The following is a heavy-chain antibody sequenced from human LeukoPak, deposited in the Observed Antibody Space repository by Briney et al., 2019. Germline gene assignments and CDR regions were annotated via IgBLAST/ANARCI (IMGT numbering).Heavy chain of an antibody. D-gene: IGHD5-18*01. V-gene: IGHV1-46*01. J-gene: IGHJ3*02. CDR2: INPSGGST. CDR1: GYTLTRYF. CDR3: ARDSYGYGGAFDI. Sequence: GASVKVSCKASGYTLTRYFMHCVRQAPGQGVEWMGIINPSGGSTNYAQKFQGRVTMTRDTSTSTVYMEMSSLRSEDTAVYYCARDSYGYGGAFDIWGQGTMVTVSS.